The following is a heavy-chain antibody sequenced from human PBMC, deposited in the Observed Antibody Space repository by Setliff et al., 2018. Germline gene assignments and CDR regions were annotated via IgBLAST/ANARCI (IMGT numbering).Heavy chain of an antibody. V-gene: IGHV4-61*09. CDR2: IQTSGTT. Sequence: SETLSLTCTVSGGSISSGNYYWSWIRQPAGKGLEWIGHIQTSGTTNYNPSLKSRVTISVDTSKNQFSLRLTSATAADTATYYCVRPGGTTVVARHFDYWGSGILVTVSS. CDR1: GGSISSGNYY. D-gene: IGHD2-15*01. CDR3: VRPGGTTVVARHFDY. J-gene: IGHJ4*01.